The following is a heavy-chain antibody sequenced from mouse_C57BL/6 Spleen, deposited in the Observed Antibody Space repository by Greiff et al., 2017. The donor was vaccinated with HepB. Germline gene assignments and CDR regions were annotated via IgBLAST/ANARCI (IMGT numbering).Heavy chain of an antibody. CDR2: ISSGSSTI. Sequence: DVHLVESGGGLVKPGGSLKLSCAASGFTFSDYGMHWVRQAPEKGLEWVAYISSGSSTIYYADTVKGRFTISRDNAKNTLFLQMTSLRSEDTAMYYCARAGLAWFAYWGQGTLVTVSA. CDR3: ARAGLAWFAY. D-gene: IGHD3-3*01. J-gene: IGHJ3*01. V-gene: IGHV5-17*01. CDR1: GFTFSDYG.